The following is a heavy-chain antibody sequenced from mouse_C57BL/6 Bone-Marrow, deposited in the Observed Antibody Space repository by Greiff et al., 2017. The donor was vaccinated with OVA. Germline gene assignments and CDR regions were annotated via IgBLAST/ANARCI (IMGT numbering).Heavy chain of an antibody. J-gene: IGHJ3*01. CDR3: ARSFAY. CDR1: GFTFSSYT. V-gene: IGHV5-9*01. Sequence: EVQRVESGGGLVKPGGSLKLSCAASGFTFSSYTMSWVRQTPEKRLEWVATISGGGGNTYYPDSVKGRFTISRDNAKNTLYLQMSSLRSEDTALYYCARSFAYWGQGTLGTVSA. CDR2: ISGGGGNT.